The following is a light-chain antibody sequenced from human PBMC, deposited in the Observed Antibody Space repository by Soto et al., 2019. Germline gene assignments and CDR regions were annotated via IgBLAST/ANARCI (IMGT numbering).Light chain of an antibody. CDR2: GNS. Sequence: QCVLKQPPSVSGAPGQGVTISCTGSSSNIGATYDVQWYQQLPGTAPKLLIYGNSNRPSGVPDRFSGSKSGTSASLAITGLQADDEADYYCQSYDSSLSAHYVFGTGTKVPVL. CDR1: SSNIGATYD. CDR3: QSYDSSLSAHYV. V-gene: IGLV1-40*01. J-gene: IGLJ1*01.